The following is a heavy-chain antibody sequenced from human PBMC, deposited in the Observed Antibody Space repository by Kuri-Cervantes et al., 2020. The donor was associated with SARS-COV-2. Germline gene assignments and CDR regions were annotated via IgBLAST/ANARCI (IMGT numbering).Heavy chain of an antibody. CDR3: ARERRISDYGGNKSRKQDYYYYMDV. D-gene: IGHD4-23*01. V-gene: IGHV1-69*13. J-gene: IGHJ6*03. Sequence: SVKVSCKASGYTFTSYDINWVRQATGQGLEWMGGIIPIFGTANYAQKFQGRVTITADESTSTAYMELSSLRSEDTAVYYCARERRISDYGGNKSRKQDYYYYMDVWGKGTTVTVSS. CDR1: GYTFTSYD. CDR2: IIPIFGTA.